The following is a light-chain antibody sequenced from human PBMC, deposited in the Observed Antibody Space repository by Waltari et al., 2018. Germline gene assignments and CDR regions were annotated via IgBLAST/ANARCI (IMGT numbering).Light chain of an antibody. Sequence: EIVLTQSPGTLCLSPGERATLSCRASQSVSRNLAWYQQKPGQAPRLLIYDASTRATGIPDRFSGSGSGTDFSLTISRLEPEDFAVYYCQKYGTLPATFGQGTKVEIK. J-gene: IGKJ1*01. CDR3: QKYGTLPAT. CDR2: DAS. V-gene: IGKV3-20*01. CDR1: QSVSRN.